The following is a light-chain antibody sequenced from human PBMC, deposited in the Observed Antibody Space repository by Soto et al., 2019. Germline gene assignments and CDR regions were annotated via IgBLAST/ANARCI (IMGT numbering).Light chain of an antibody. J-gene: IGLJ3*02. Sequence: QSALTQPDSVSGSPGQSSTISCTGTSSDVGSYNLVSWYQQHPGKAPKLMIYEGSKRPSGVSNRFSGSKSGNTASLTISGLQAEDEADYYCCSYAGSSTPNRVFGGGTKLTVL. CDR1: SSDVGSYNL. CDR2: EGS. CDR3: CSYAGSSTPNRV. V-gene: IGLV2-23*01.